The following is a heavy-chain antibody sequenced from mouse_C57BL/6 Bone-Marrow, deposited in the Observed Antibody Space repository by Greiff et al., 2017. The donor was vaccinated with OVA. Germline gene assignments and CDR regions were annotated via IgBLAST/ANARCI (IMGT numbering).Heavy chain of an antibody. CDR1: GYTFTSYW. V-gene: IGHV1-53*01. CDR3: ARRIPHDGYYVGSMDY. Sequence: VQLQQPGTELVKPGASVKLSCKASGYTFTSYWMHWVKQRPGQGLEWIGNINPRSGGTTYNEKFKGKATLTVDKSSSTAYMQLSSLTSEDAAVDYCARRIPHDGYYVGSMDYWGQGTSVTVSS. D-gene: IGHD2-3*01. CDR2: INPRSGGT. J-gene: IGHJ4*01.